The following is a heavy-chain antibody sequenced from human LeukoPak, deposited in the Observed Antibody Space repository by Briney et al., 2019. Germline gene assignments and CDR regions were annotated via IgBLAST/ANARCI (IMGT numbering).Heavy chain of an antibody. CDR1: GFTFSSYS. CDR2: IKEDGSAK. V-gene: IGHV3-7*03. J-gene: IGHJ4*02. CDR3: ARTYFYDSGTSSGWGQFDY. Sequence: GGSLRLSCAASGFTFSSYSMSWVRQAPGKGLEWVANIKEDGSAKYYVDSVKGRFTISRDNAKNSPYLHMNSLRAEDTAVYYCARTYFYDSGTSSGWGQFDYWGQGTLVTVSS. D-gene: IGHD3-10*01.